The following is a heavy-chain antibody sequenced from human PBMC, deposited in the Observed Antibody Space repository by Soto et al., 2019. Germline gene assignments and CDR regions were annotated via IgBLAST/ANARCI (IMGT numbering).Heavy chain of an antibody. CDR1: GYTLTELS. J-gene: IGHJ4*02. CDR3: ATDLRWELLWVDFDY. Sequence: GASVKVSCKVSGYTLTELSMHWVRQAPGKGLEWMGGFDPEDGETIYAQKFQGRVTMTEDTSTDTAYMELSSLRSEDTAVYYCATDLRWELLWVDFDYWGQGTLVSGSS. D-gene: IGHD1-26*01. CDR2: FDPEDGET. V-gene: IGHV1-24*01.